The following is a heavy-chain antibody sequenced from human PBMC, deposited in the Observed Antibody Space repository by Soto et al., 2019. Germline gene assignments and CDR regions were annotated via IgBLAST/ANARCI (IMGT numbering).Heavy chain of an antibody. J-gene: IGHJ3*02. CDR1: GFTFSSYS. CDR2: ISTTSTPI. V-gene: IGHV3-48*01. D-gene: IGHD4-17*01. CDR3: ARYDYGNYGGAFAI. Sequence: EVQLVESGGDLVQPGGSLRLSCAASGFTFSSYSMNWVRQAPGKGLEWVSFISTTSTPIYYADSVKGRFTISRDNVKNSLYLQMNSLRAEDTAVYYCARYDYGNYGGAFAIWGQGTVVTVTS.